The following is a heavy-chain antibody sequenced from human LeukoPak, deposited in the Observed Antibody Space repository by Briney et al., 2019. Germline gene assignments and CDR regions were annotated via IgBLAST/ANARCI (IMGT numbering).Heavy chain of an antibody. Sequence: SETLSLTCTVSGGSISSGSYYWSWIRQPAGKGLEWIGRIYTSGSTNYNPSLKSRVTISVDTSKNQFSLKLSSVTAADTAVYYCARGFIYYGSGSYLSGGNWFDPWGQGTLVTVSS. J-gene: IGHJ5*02. D-gene: IGHD3-10*01. V-gene: IGHV4-61*02. CDR1: GGSISSGSYY. CDR2: IYTSGST. CDR3: ARGFIYYGSGSYLSGGNWFDP.